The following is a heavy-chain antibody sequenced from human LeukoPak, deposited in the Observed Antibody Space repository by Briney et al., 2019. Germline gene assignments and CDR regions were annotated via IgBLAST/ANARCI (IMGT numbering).Heavy chain of an antibody. CDR2: IYHSGST. CDR1: GYSISSGYY. J-gene: IGHJ6*03. V-gene: IGHV4-38-2*01. D-gene: IGHD3-3*01. CDR3: ARQYDFWSGYLEDYYMGV. Sequence: SETLSLTCAVSGYSISSGYYWGWIRQPPGKGLEWIGSIYHSGSTYYNPSLKSRVTISVETSKNQFSLKLSSVTAADTAVYYCARQYDFWSGYLEDYYMGVWGKGTTVTVSS.